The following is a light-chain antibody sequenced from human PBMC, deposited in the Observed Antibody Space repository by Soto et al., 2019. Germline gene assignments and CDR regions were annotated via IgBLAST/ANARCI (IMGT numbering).Light chain of an antibody. Sequence: EIVLTQSPATLSLSPGERATLSCRASQSVSSYLAWYQQKHGQAPRLLIYDASNRTTGIPAWFIGSGSGTDFTLTISSVEPDVFAVYYWQQRSDWPFTFGGGTKVHIK. V-gene: IGKV3-11*01. CDR3: QQRSDWPFT. CDR1: QSVSSY. J-gene: IGKJ4*01. CDR2: DAS.